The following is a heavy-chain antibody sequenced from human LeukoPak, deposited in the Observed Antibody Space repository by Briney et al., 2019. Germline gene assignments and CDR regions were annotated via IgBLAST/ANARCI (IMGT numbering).Heavy chain of an antibody. Sequence: PGGSLRLSCAASGFTFSDYYMSWVRQAPGKGLEWVSAISGSGGNTYYADSVKGRFTISRDNSKNTLYLQMNSLRAEDTAVYYCAKGFVVVVSATQSSWFDPWGQGTLVTVSS. J-gene: IGHJ5*02. D-gene: IGHD2-15*01. CDR2: ISGSGGNT. V-gene: IGHV3-23*01. CDR3: AKGFVVVVSATQSSWFDP. CDR1: GFTFSDYY.